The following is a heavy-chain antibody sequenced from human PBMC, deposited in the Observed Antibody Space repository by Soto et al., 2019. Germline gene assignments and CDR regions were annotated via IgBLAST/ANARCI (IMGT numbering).Heavy chain of an antibody. CDR1: SGSISTANW. D-gene: IGHD2-15*01. V-gene: IGHV4-4*02. J-gene: IGHJ4*02. CDR3: SEKGGGVVLAATTPFDY. Sequence: QVPLQESGPRLVRPSGTLSLTCTVSSGSISTANWWSWVRQPPGRGLEWIGEIYHSGSTNYNLSLQSPVPLSVDQSQDPFPPRLHSVAAPGPATFYFSEKGGGVVLAATTPFDYWGQGTLVTVSS. CDR2: IYHSGST.